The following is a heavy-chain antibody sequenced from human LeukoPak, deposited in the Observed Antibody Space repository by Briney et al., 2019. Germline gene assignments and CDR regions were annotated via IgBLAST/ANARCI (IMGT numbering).Heavy chain of an antibody. J-gene: IGHJ4*02. CDR3: ARDQEGFDY. V-gene: IGHV1-46*01. CDR2: IYPRDGST. CDR1: VYIFTSNY. Sequence: GASVKVSCKESVYIFTSNYRHWVRQAPGQGLEWMGMIYPRDGSTSYAQRFQDRVTVTRDTSTSTVHMELSGLRSEDTAVYYCARDQEGFDYWGQGTQVTVSS.